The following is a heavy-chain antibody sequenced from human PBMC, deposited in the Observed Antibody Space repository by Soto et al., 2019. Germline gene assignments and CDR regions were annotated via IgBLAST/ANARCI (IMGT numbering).Heavy chain of an antibody. Sequence: EVQLLESGGDLVQPGGYLRLSCVASGFTFSSYAMSWVRQAPGKGLEWVSAFSGSDGNTYYADSVKGRFTISRDNSKNTLYLQMNSLRAEDTAVYYCAKGGYAYNSSDSDAFDVWGPGTMVTVSS. CDR2: FSGSDGNT. J-gene: IGHJ3*01. V-gene: IGHV3-23*01. CDR1: GFTFSSYA. CDR3: AKGGYAYNSSDSDAFDV. D-gene: IGHD3-22*01.